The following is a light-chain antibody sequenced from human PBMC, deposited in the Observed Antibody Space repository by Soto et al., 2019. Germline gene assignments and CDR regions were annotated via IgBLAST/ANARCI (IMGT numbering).Light chain of an antibody. J-gene: IGKJ1*01. Sequence: TQSPGTLSPSPGDRATLSCRASHSVSNNYLGWYQQKPGEAPRLLIYGASKGAAGIPERFSGSGSGTDFTLTISRLQPDDFADYYCQQYGNSRTFGQGTKVDIK. CDR1: HSVSNNY. CDR2: GAS. V-gene: IGKV3-20*01. CDR3: QQYGNSRT.